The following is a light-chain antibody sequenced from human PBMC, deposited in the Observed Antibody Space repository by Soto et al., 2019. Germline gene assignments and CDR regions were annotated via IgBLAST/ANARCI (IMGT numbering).Light chain of an antibody. V-gene: IGKV3-20*01. J-gene: IGKJ1*01. CDR3: QFYGDPSKT. CDR2: DAS. CDR1: QTVSSNF. Sequence: EILLTQPPGTLSLSPGERGTLSCRASQTVSSNFLAWYQQKPGQAPRLLIFDASTRATGIPDRFTGSGSGTDFTLTISRLEPEDFAVYYCQFYGDPSKTFGQGTKVDIK.